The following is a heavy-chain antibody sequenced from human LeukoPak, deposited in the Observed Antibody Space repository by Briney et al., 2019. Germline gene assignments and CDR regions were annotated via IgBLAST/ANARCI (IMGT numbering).Heavy chain of an antibody. Sequence: GGSLRLSCAASGFTFSNAWMSWVRQAPGKGLEWVGRIKSKTDGRTTDYAAPVKGRFTISRDDSKNTLYLQMNSLKTEDTAVYYCTTVGTVTPSAAFDIWGQGTMVTVSS. CDR1: GFTFSNAW. J-gene: IGHJ3*02. D-gene: IGHD4-17*01. CDR2: IKSKTDGRTT. V-gene: IGHV3-15*01. CDR3: TTVGTVTPSAAFDI.